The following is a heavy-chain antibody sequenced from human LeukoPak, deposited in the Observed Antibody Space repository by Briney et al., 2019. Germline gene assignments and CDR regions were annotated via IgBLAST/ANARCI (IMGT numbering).Heavy chain of an antibody. D-gene: IGHD1-14*01. J-gene: IGHJ4*02. CDR3: ARTTRD. CDR1: GGSISSYY. CDR2: IYYSGST. Sequence: SETLSLTCTVSGGSISSYYWSWIRQPPGKGLEWIGSIYYSGSTYYNPSLKSRVTISVDTSKNQFSLKLSSVTAADTAVYYCARTTRDWGQGTLVTVSS. V-gene: IGHV4-39*07.